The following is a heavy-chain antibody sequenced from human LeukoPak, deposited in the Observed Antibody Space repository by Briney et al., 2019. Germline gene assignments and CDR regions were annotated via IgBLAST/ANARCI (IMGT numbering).Heavy chain of an antibody. V-gene: IGHV4-59*01. CDR3: ARVIVVVETYYFDY. D-gene: IGHD3-22*01. Sequence: SETLSLTCTVSGGSISTYYWSWIRQPPGKGLEWIGYIYDSVTTKYNPSLKSRVTISVDTSKNQFSLKLSSVTAADTAVYYCARVIVVVETYYFDYWGQGTLVTVSS. CDR1: GGSISTYY. J-gene: IGHJ4*02. CDR2: IYDSVTT.